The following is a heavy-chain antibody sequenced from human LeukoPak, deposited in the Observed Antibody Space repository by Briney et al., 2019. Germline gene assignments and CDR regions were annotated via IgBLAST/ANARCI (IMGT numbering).Heavy chain of an antibody. D-gene: IGHD1-26*01. CDR3: AREGGGSGLWYYDL. J-gene: IGHJ2*01. Sequence: AGGSLRLSCAASGFTFSSYSMHWVRQAPGKGPEFVSVIGGGGVTTFYADSVKDRFTISRDNSKNTLYLEMGSLRAEDMAVYYCAREGGGSGLWYYDLWGRGTLATVSS. V-gene: IGHV3-64*02. CDR1: GFTFSSYS. CDR2: IGGGGVTT.